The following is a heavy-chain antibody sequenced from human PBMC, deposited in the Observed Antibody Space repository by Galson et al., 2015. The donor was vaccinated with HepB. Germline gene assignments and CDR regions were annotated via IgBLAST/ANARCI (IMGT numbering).Heavy chain of an antibody. J-gene: IGHJ4*02. CDR3: AKSLTSGWYQYDC. D-gene: IGHD6-19*01. Sequence: SLRLSCAASGFTFGSYTMSWIRQTPGRRLERVASVSHHGRDTYYADSVRGRFTVSRDNSNNTLFLEMKSLRVGDTARYFCAKSLTSGWYQYDCWGQGILVTVSS. CDR2: VSHHGRDT. V-gene: IGHV3-23*01. CDR1: GFTFGSYT.